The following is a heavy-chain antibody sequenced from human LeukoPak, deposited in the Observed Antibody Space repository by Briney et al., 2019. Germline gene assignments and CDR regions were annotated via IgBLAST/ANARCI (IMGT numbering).Heavy chain of an antibody. V-gene: IGHV4-59*01. D-gene: IGHD3-16*01. Sequence: SETLSLTCTVSVSGDSFSSYHWSWLRQPPGKGLEWIGYISSSGTTSYNPSLKSRVTIPVDTSKNQFSLKLSSVTAADTAVYYCARVGRGDHTWGSYYCYHWGQGTLVSVSS. CDR2: ISSSGTT. CDR1: GDSFSSYH. CDR3: ARVGRGDHTWGSYYCYH. J-gene: IGHJ4*02.